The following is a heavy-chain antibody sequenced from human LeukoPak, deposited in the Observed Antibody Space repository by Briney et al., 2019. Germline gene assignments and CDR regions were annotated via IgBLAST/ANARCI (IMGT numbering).Heavy chain of an antibody. V-gene: IGHV1-69*05. J-gene: IGHJ6*03. CDR3: ARSAVVVPAAIADSYYYYMDV. CDR1: GGTFSSYA. CDR2: IIPIFGTA. Sequence: GSSVKVSCKASGGTFSSYAISWVRQAPGQGLEWMGGIIPIFGTANYAQKFQGRVTITTDESTSTAYMELSSLRSEDTAVYYCARSAVVVPAAIADSYYYYMDVWGKGTTVTVSS. D-gene: IGHD2-2*01.